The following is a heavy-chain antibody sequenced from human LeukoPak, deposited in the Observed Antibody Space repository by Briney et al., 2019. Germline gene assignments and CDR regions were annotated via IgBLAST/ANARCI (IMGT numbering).Heavy chain of an antibody. Sequence: ASVKVSCKASGGTFSSYAISWVRQAPGQGLEWMGGIIPIFGTANYAQKFQGRVTITADESTSTAYMELSSLRSEDTAVYYCARARPGIAVAEAAYWYFDLWGRGTLVTVSS. V-gene: IGHV1-69*13. CDR2: IIPIFGTA. D-gene: IGHD6-19*01. J-gene: IGHJ2*01. CDR1: GGTFSSYA. CDR3: ARARPGIAVAEAAYWYFDL.